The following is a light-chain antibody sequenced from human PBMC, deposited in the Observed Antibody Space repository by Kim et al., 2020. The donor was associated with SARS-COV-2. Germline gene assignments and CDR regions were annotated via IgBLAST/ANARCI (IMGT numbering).Light chain of an antibody. Sequence: SVTISCTGTSRDVGGYTDVSCYQQHPGKAPKLMIYDVSKRPSGVPDRFSGSKSGNTASLTISGLQAEDEADYYCCSYAGSSYVFGTGTKVTVL. CDR1: SRDVGGYTD. CDR3: CSYAGSSYV. V-gene: IGLV2-11*01. J-gene: IGLJ1*01. CDR2: DVS.